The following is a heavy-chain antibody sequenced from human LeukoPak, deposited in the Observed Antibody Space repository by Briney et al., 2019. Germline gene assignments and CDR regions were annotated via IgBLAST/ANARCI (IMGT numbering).Heavy chain of an antibody. J-gene: IGHJ5*02. V-gene: IGHV4-34*01. CDR3: VRHPGTAVPFVHAWFDP. CDR1: GGSFSGFY. Sequence: SETLSLTCAVYGGSFSGFYWSWIRQPPGKGLEWIGEVNHSGSTNYNPSLKSRVTISVDTSKNQFSLKLSSVTAADMAVYYCVRHPGTAVPFVHAWFDPRGQGTQVTVSS. D-gene: IGHD2-2*01. CDR2: VNHSGST.